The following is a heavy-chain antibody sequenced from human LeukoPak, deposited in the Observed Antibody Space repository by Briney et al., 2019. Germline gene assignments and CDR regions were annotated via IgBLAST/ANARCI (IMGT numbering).Heavy chain of an antibody. V-gene: IGHV1-2*02. J-gene: IGHJ3*02. CDR3: ARDGYYYGSGSFFPFDI. D-gene: IGHD3-10*01. CDR1: GYTFTDYY. Sequence: ASVKVSCKAAGYTFTDYYMHWVRQAPGQGLEWMGWINPNSGGTNYAQKFQGRVTMTRDTSISTAYMELSRLRSDDTAVYYCARDGYYYGSGSFFPFDIWGQGTMVTVSS. CDR2: INPNSGGT.